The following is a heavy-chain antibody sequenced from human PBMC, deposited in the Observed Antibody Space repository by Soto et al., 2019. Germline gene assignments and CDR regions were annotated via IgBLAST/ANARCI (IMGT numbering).Heavy chain of an antibody. D-gene: IGHD2-15*01. CDR2: ISAYNGNT. Sequence: ASVKVSCKTSGYTFTSYGISWVRQAKGQGLEWMGWISAYNGNTNYAQKLQGRVTMTTDTSTSTAYMELRSLRSDDTAVYYCARDRTEKEDIYYYYGMDVWGQGTTVTVSS. J-gene: IGHJ6*02. CDR1: GYTFTSYG. CDR3: ARDRTEKEDIYYYYGMDV. V-gene: IGHV1-18*01.